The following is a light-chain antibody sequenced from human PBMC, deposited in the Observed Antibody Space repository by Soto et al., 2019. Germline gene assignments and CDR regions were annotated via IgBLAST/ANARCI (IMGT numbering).Light chain of an antibody. CDR1: PSVANF. V-gene: IGKV3-11*01. CDR2: GAF. J-gene: IGKJ5*01. CDR3: QQRNIWPPVT. Sequence: EILLTQSPXTLSLSPGERATLSCRASPSVANFVAWYQQKPGQAPRLLVYGAFNRATGIPARFSGSGSGTDFTLTISSLEPEDSAVYYCQQRNIWPPVTFGHGTRLEIK.